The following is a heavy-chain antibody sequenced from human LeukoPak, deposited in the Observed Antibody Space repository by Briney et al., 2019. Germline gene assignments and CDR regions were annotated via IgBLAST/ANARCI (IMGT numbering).Heavy chain of an antibody. J-gene: IGHJ4*02. CDR3: ARDRDYYGSGSSYYFDY. Sequence: SETLSLTCTVSGYSISSGYYWGWIRQPPGKGLEWIGSIYHSGSTYYNPSLKSRVTISVDTSKNQFSLKLSSVTAADTAVHYCARDRDYYGSGSSYYFDYWGQGTLVTVSS. D-gene: IGHD3-10*01. CDR1: GYSISSGYY. CDR2: IYHSGST. V-gene: IGHV4-38-2*02.